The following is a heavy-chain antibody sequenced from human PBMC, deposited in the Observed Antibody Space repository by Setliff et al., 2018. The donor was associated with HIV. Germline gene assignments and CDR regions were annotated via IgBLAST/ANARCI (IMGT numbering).Heavy chain of an antibody. V-gene: IGHV4-39*01. CDR1: GGSIRSSSYY. CDR3: ARQYGAVKSVVTVVAKYFPH. Sequence: SETLSLTCNVSGGSIRSSSYYWGWIRQPPGKGLEWIGSIYYRGSTYYNPSLKSRVTISVDTSKNQFSLKLTSVTAADTAVYYCARQYGAVKSVVTVVAKYFPHWGQGTLVTSPQ. D-gene: IGHD2-21*02. J-gene: IGHJ1*01. CDR2: IYYRGST.